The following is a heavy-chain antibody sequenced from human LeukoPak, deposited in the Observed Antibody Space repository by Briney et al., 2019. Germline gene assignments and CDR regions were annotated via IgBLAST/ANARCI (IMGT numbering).Heavy chain of an antibody. D-gene: IGHD3-3*01. CDR1: GFTFSNAW. Sequence: GGSLRLSCAASGFTFSNAWMTWVRQAPGKGLEWVGRIKSKTDGGTTDYAVPVKGRFTISRDDSKNTLYLQMNSLKTEDTAVYYCTTVGGPYYYYYYMDVWGKGTTVTVSS. CDR2: IKSKTDGGTT. CDR3: TTVGGPYYYYYYMDV. V-gene: IGHV3-15*01. J-gene: IGHJ6*03.